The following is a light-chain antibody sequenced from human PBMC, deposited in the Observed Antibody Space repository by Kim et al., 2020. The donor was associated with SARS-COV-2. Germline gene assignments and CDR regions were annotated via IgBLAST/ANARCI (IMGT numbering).Light chain of an antibody. Sequence: DIVMTQSPEFLTVSLGERATINCKSSQSIVYSSHDRNYLAWYQQKAGQAPKLLIHWASIRESGVPDRFSGSGSGADFTLNISTLQAEDVAVYYCQQYYDTPYTFGQGTKVDI. J-gene: IGKJ2*01. CDR1: QSIVYSSHDRNY. CDR3: QQYYDTPYT. CDR2: WAS. V-gene: IGKV4-1*01.